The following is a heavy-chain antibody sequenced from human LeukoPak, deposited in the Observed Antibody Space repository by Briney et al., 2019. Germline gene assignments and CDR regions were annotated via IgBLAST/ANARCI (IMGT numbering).Heavy chain of an antibody. D-gene: IGHD3-3*01. Sequence: SETLSLTCTVSGGSISRSSYYWGWIRQPPGKGLEWIGSTYYGGSTYYSPSLKSRVTISVDTSKTQFSLRLSSVTAADTAVYYCARHHGAIFGVPYLDAFDIWGQGTMVTVSS. CDR3: ARHHGAIFGVPYLDAFDI. J-gene: IGHJ3*02. CDR1: GGSISRSSYY. V-gene: IGHV4-39*01. CDR2: TYYGGST.